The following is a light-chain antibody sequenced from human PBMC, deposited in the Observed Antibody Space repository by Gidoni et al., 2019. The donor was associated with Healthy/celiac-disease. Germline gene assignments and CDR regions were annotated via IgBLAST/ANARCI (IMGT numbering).Light chain of an antibody. V-gene: IGKV3-20*01. Sequence: EIVLTQSPGTLSLSPGERATLSRRASQSVSSSYLAWYQQKPGQAPRLLIYGASSRATGIPDRFSGSGSGTDFTLTISRLEPEDFAVYYCQQYGSSPRGFTFXPXTKVDIK. CDR3: QQYGSSPRGFT. CDR2: GAS. CDR1: QSVSSSY. J-gene: IGKJ3*01.